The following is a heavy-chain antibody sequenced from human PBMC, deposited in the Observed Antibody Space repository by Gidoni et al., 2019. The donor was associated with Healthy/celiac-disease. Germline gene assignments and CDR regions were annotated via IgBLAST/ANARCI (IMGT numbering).Heavy chain of an antibody. D-gene: IGHD3-3*01. CDR2: INHSGST. V-gene: IGHV4-34*01. Sequence: QVQLQQWGAGLLKPSETLSLTCAVYGGSFRGYYWSWIRQPPGKGLEWIGEINHSGSTNYNPSLKSRVTISVDTSKNQFSLKLSSVTAADTAVYYCARGGRKFGFWSGQGAFDIWGQGTMVTVSS. CDR3: ARGGRKFGFWSGQGAFDI. CDR1: GGSFRGYY. J-gene: IGHJ3*02.